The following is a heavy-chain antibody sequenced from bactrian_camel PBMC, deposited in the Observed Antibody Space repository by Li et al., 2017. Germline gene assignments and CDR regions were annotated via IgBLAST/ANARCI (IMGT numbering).Heavy chain of an antibody. Sequence: VQLVESGGGLVQPGGSLSLSCAASGFTFSNYAMSWVRQAPGKGLEWVSGINRGGGITYYAESVKGRFTISLDNAKNTLYLQMNSLKTEDTAVYYCATGWRGMGCSLEYWGQGTQVTVS. CDR3: ATGWRGMGCSLEY. J-gene: IGHJ4*01. D-gene: IGHD3*01. V-gene: IGHV3S31*01. CDR1: GFTFSNYA. CDR2: INRGGGIT.